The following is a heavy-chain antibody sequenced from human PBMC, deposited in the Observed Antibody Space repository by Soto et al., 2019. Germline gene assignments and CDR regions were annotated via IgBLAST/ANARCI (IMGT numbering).Heavy chain of an antibody. V-gene: IGHV1-18*01. Sequence: QVQLVQSGAEVKKPGASVKVSCKASGYTFTSYGISWVRQAPGQGLEWMGWISAYNGNTNYAQKLQGRVIMTTDTSXITAYMELRSLRSDDTAVYYCAREWGRGQFLTNKDYWGQGTLVTVSS. CDR1: GYTFTSYG. CDR2: ISAYNGNT. J-gene: IGHJ4*02. D-gene: IGHD3-9*01. CDR3: AREWGRGQFLTNKDY.